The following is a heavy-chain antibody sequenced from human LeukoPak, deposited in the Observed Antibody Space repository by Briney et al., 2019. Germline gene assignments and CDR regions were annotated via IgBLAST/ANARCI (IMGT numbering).Heavy chain of an antibody. Sequence: SETLSLTCAVYGGSFSGYYWSWIRQPPGKGLEWIGEINHSGSTNYNPSLKSRVTISVDTSKNQFSLKLSSVTAADTAVYYCASGVSDDSSGYYYDYWGQGTLVTVSS. CDR1: GGSFSGYY. D-gene: IGHD3-22*01. CDR2: INHSGST. CDR3: ASGVSDDSSGYYYDY. V-gene: IGHV4-34*01. J-gene: IGHJ4*02.